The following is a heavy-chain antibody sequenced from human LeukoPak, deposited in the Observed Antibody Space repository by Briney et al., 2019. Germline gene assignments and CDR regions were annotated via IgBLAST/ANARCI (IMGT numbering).Heavy chain of an antibody. V-gene: IGHV4-4*07. CDR3: ARARSSSYHRYYYMDV. J-gene: IGHJ6*03. Sequence: SETLSLTCTVSGGSISSYYWSWIRQPAGKGLEWIGRIYTSGSTNYNPSLKSRVTMSVDTSKNQFSLKLSSVTAADTAVYYCARARSSSYHRYYYMDVWGKGTTVTVSS. D-gene: IGHD2-2*01. CDR1: GGSISSYY. CDR2: IYTSGST.